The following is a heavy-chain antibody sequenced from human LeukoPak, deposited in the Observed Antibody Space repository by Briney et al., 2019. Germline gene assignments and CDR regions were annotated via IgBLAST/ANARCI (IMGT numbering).Heavy chain of an antibody. J-gene: IGHJ4*02. V-gene: IGHV1-69*13. CDR3: ASGGCLEYDSSGTPTHCYFDY. CDR2: IIPIFGTA. CDR1: GDTFASYG. Sequence: SVKVSCKASGDTFASYGVSWVRQAPGQGLEWMGGIIPIFGTANYAQKFQGRVTITADESTSTAYMELSSLRSEDTAVYYCASGGCLEYDSSGTPTHCYFDYWGQGTLVTVSS. D-gene: IGHD3-22*01.